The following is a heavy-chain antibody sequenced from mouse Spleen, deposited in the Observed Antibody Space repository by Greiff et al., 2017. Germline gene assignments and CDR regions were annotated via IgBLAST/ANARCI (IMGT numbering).Heavy chain of an antibody. Sequence: QVQLKESGAELVKPGASVKISCKASGYAFSSYWMNWVKQRPGKGLEWIGQIYPGDGDTNYNGKFKGKATLTADKSSSTAYMQLSSLTSEDSAVYFCAKGDGNYGKNYFDYWGQGTTLTVSS. V-gene: IGHV1-80*01. CDR3: AKGDGNYGKNYFDY. D-gene: IGHD2-1*01. J-gene: IGHJ2*01. CDR2: IYPGDGDT. CDR1: GYAFSSYW.